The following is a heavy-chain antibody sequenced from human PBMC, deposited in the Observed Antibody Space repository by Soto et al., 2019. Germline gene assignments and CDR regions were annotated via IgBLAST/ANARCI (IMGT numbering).Heavy chain of an antibody. CDR3: ARDRHLMVRGVVYFDY. Sequence: GGSLRLSCAASGFTFSDYYMSWIRQAPGKGLEWVSYISSSSSYTNYADSVKGRFTISRDNAKNSLYLQMNSLRAEDTAVYYCARDRHLMVRGVVYFDYWGQGTLVTVSS. V-gene: IGHV3-11*06. J-gene: IGHJ4*02. CDR1: GFTFSDYY. CDR2: ISSSSSYT. D-gene: IGHD3-10*01.